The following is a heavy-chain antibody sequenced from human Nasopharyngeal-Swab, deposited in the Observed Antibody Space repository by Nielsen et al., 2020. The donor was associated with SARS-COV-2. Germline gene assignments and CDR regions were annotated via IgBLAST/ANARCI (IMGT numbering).Heavy chain of an antibody. CDR1: GGSISSSSYY. V-gene: IGHV4-39*01. J-gene: IGHJ2*01. CDR2: IYYSGST. Sequence: SCTVSGGSISSSSYYWGWIRQPPGKGLEWIGSIYYSGSTYYNPSLKSRVTISVDTSKNQFSLKLSSVTAADTAVYYCASPPVVVTAIISYWYFDLWGRGTLVTVSS. CDR3: ASPPVVVTAIISYWYFDL. D-gene: IGHD2-21*02.